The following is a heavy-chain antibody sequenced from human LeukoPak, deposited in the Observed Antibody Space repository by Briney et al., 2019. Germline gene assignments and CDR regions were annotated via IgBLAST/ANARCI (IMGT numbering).Heavy chain of an antibody. CDR1: GFTFSGYW. Sequence: QPGGSLRLSCGASGFTFSGYWMSWVRQAPGKGLEWVANIHKDGSAKRYVDSVKGRFTISRDNAKSSLYLQMSSLRVEDTAVYYCAGDRGFGADDSWGQGSLVTVSS. V-gene: IGHV3-7*01. D-gene: IGHD3-10*01. CDR2: IHKDGSAK. CDR3: AGDRGFGADDS. J-gene: IGHJ4*02.